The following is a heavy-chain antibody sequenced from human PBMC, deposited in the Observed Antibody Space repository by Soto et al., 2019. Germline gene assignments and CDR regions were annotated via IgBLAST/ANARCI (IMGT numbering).Heavy chain of an antibody. D-gene: IGHD6-6*01. Sequence: ASVKVSCKASGYTFTSYGISWVRQAPGQGLEWMGWISAYNGNTNYAQKLQGRVTMTTDTSTGTAYMELRSLRSDDTAVYYCARDEGRLDSSSSFYYYYYMDVWGKGTTVTVSS. CDR2: ISAYNGNT. V-gene: IGHV1-18*01. J-gene: IGHJ6*03. CDR1: GYTFTSYG. CDR3: ARDEGRLDSSSSFYYYYYMDV.